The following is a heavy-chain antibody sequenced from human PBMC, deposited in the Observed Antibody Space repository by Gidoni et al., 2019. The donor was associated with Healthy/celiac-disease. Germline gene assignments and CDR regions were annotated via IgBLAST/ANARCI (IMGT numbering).Heavy chain of an antibody. D-gene: IGHD2-2*01. Sequence: QVQLQQWGAGLLKPSETLSLTCAVYGGSFSGYYWSWIRQPPGKGLEWIGEINHSGSTNYNPPLKSRVTISVDTTKNQFSLKRSSVTAADTAVYYCARGAHIVVPAARNAPFDYWGQGTLVTVSS. J-gene: IGHJ4*02. CDR1: GGSFSGYY. CDR2: INHSGST. CDR3: ARGAHIVVPAARNAPFDY. V-gene: IGHV4-34*01.